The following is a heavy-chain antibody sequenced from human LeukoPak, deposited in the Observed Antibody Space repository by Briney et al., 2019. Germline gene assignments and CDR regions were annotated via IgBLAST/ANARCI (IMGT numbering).Heavy chain of an antibody. D-gene: IGHD3-3*01. CDR1: GGSISSSSYY. Sequence: SETLSLTCTVSGGSISSSSYYWGWIRQPPGKGLEWIGSIYYSGSTYYNPSLKSRVTISADTSKNQFSLKLSSVTAADTAVYYCASSRDDFWSGYYGPWGQGTLVTVSS. J-gene: IGHJ5*02. CDR2: IYYSGST. V-gene: IGHV4-39*01. CDR3: ASSRDDFWSGYYGP.